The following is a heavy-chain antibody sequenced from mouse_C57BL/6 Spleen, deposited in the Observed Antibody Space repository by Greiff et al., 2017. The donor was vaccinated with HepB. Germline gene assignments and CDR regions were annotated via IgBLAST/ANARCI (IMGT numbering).Heavy chain of an antibody. CDR3: ARHEEGLAYCYGSSYGFDY. Sequence: QVQLQQSGAELVKPGASVKLSCKASGYTFTEYTIHWVKQRSGQGLEWIGWFYPGSGSIKYNEKFKDKATLTADKSSSTVYMELSRLTSEDSAVYFCARHEEGLAYCYGSSYGFDYWGQGTTLTVSS. V-gene: IGHV1-62-2*01. J-gene: IGHJ2*01. D-gene: IGHD1-1*01. CDR2: FYPGSGSI. CDR1: GYTFTEYT.